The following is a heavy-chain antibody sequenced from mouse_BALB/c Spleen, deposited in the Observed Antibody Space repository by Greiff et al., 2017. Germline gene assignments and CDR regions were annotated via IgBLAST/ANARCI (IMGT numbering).Heavy chain of an antibody. CDR3: ASSYGNFDY. Sequence: VQLQQSGAELVRPGALVKLSCKASGFNIKDYYMHWVKQRPEQGLEWIGWIDPENGNTIYDPKFQGKASITADTSSNTAYLQLSSLTSEDTAVYYCASSYGNFDYWGQGTTLTVSS. CDR1: GFNIKDYY. J-gene: IGHJ2*01. D-gene: IGHD2-1*01. CDR2: IDPENGNT. V-gene: IGHV14-1*02.